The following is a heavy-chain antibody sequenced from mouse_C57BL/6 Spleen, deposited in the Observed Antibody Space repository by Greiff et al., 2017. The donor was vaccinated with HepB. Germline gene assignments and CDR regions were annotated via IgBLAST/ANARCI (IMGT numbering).Heavy chain of an antibody. CDR3: ARRTTTVDFDY. J-gene: IGHJ2*01. V-gene: IGHV1-64*01. CDR1: GYTFTSYW. CDR2: IHPNSGST. Sequence: QVQLQQPGAELVKPGASVKLSCKASGYTFTSYWMHWVKQRPGQGLEWIGMIHPNSGSTNYNEKFKSKATLTVDKSSSTAYMQLSSLTSEDSAVYYCARRTTTVDFDYWGQGTTLTVSS. D-gene: IGHD1-1*01.